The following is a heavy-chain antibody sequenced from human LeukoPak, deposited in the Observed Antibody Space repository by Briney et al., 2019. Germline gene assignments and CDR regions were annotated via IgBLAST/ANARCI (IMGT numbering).Heavy chain of an antibody. J-gene: IGHJ4*02. D-gene: IGHD3-22*01. V-gene: IGHV1-46*01. Sequence: GASVTVSCKASGYTFTSYYMHWVRQAPGQGLEWMGIINPSGGSTSYAQKFQGRVTMTRDTSTSTVYMELSSLRSEDTAVYYCAREGYDSSGYLYYFDYWGQGTLVTVSS. CDR1: GYTFTSYY. CDR3: AREGYDSSGYLYYFDY. CDR2: INPSGGST.